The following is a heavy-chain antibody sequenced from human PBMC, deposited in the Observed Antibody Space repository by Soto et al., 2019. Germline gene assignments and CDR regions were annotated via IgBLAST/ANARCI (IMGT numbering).Heavy chain of an antibody. J-gene: IGHJ4*02. CDR3: ASLSLATSGDYVDY. V-gene: IGHV4-34*01. Sequence: SETLSLTCAVYGGSFSGYYWSWIRQPPGKGLEWIGEINHSGSTNYNPSLKSRVTISVDTSKNQFSLKLSSVTAADTAVYYCASLSLATSGDYVDYWGQGTLVTVSS. D-gene: IGHD3-16*02. CDR1: GGSFSGYY. CDR2: INHSGST.